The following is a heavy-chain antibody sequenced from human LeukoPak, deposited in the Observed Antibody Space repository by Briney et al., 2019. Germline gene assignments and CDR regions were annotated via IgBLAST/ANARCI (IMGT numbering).Heavy chain of an antibody. Sequence: PSETLSLTCAVSGGSISSGGYSWSWIRQPPGKGLEWIGYIYHSGSTYYNPSLKSRVTISVDRSKNQFSLKLSSVTAADTAVYYCARDRGTPNWYFDLWGRGTLVTVSS. V-gene: IGHV4-30-2*01. J-gene: IGHJ2*01. CDR2: IYHSGST. D-gene: IGHD1-14*01. CDR3: ARDRGTPNWYFDL. CDR1: GGSISSGGYS.